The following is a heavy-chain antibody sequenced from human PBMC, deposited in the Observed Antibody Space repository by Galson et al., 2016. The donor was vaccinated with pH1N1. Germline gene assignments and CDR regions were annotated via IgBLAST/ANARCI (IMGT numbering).Heavy chain of an antibody. CDR1: GYTLTNYA. CDR2: INTNTGNP. V-gene: IGHV7-4-1*02. D-gene: IGHD3-10*01. J-gene: IGHJ4*02. Sequence: SVKVSCKASGYTLTNYAMNWVRQAPGQGLEYIGFINTNTGNPTYAQGFTGRFVFSLDASVNTEYLQISSLKAEDTAVYYCARGVRGVELRDDWGQGTLVTVSS. CDR3: ARGVRGVELRDD.